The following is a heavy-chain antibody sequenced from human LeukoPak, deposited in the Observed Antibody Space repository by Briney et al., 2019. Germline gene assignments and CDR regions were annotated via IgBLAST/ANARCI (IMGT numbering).Heavy chain of an antibody. D-gene: IGHD6-13*01. CDR3: AREDTSAAAGTYGY. CDR1: GGTFSSYA. Sequence: SVTVSCKASGGTFSSYAISWVRQAPGQGLEWMGGIIPIFGTANYAQKFQGRVTITADESTSTAYMELSSLRSEDTAVYYCAREDTSAAAGTYGYWGQGTLVTVSS. V-gene: IGHV1-69*13. J-gene: IGHJ4*02. CDR2: IIPIFGTA.